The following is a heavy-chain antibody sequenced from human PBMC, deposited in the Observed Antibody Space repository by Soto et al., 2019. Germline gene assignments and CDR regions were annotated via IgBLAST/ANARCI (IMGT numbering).Heavy chain of an antibody. D-gene: IGHD3-10*01. CDR3: ARDIGSYAYGEGY. J-gene: IGHJ4*02. CDR1: GGSINSYW. V-gene: IGHV4-4*07. CDR2: VYSSGTT. Sequence: SETLSLTCSVSGGSINSYWWSWIRQPAGKGLEWIGRVYSSGTTDYNPSLNSRATLSVETSKNQFSLKLSSVTAADTAVYYCARDIGSYAYGEGYWGQGIKVTVYS.